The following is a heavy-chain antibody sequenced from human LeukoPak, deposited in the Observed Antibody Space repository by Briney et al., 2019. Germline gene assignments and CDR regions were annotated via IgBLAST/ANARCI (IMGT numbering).Heavy chain of an antibody. Sequence: SQTLSLTCAVSGGSISSGGYSWSWIRQPPGKGLEWIGYIYHSGSTYYNPSLKSRVTISVDRSKNQFSLKLSSVTAADTAVYYCARAEQLLWFGESGSGAFVIWGQGTMVTVSS. CDR3: ARAEQLLWFGESGSGAFVI. V-gene: IGHV4-30-2*01. D-gene: IGHD3-10*01. CDR2: IYHSGST. CDR1: GGSISSGGYS. J-gene: IGHJ3*02.